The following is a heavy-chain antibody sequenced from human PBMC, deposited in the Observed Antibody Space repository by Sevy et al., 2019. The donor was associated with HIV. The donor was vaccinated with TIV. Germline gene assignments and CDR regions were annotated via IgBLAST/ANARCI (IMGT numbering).Heavy chain of an antibody. CDR2: INWDSDQV. J-gene: IGHJ4*02. V-gene: IGHV3-9*01. CDR3: AKDVNWNFPSYFDS. D-gene: IGHD1-1*01. CDR1: GFTFSRYA. Sequence: SLKISCAASGFTFSRYAMHWVRQIPGRGLEWVASINWDSDQVEYADSVRGRFTISRDNANSSLYLHMGSLRVDDSALYFCAKDVNWNFPSYFDSWGQGTLVTVSS.